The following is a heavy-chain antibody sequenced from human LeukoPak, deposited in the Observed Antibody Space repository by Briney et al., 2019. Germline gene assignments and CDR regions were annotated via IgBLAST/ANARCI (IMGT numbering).Heavy chain of an antibody. CDR3: ARRYSYGLPVRYYYYMDV. D-gene: IGHD5-18*01. V-gene: IGHV1-2*02. CDR1: GYTFTGYY. Sequence: ASVKVSCKASGYTFTGYYIHWVRQAPGQGLDWMGWINPDSGSTNYAQKFQGRVTMTRDTSISTAYMELSRLKSDDTAVYYCARRYSYGLPVRYYYYMDVWGKGTTVTVSS. CDR2: INPDSGST. J-gene: IGHJ6*03.